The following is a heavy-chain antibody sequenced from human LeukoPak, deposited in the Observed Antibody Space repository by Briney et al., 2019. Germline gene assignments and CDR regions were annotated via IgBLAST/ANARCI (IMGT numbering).Heavy chain of an antibody. CDR3: ARDSPYSGSYPDAFDI. J-gene: IGHJ3*02. V-gene: IGHV1-18*01. CDR1: GYTFTSYG. Sequence: ASVKVSCKASGYTFTSYGISWVRQAPGQGLEWMGWISAYNGNTNYAQKLQGRVTMTTDTSTSTAYMELRSLRSEDTAVYYCARDSPYSGSYPDAFDIWGQGTMVTVSS. D-gene: IGHD1-26*01. CDR2: ISAYNGNT.